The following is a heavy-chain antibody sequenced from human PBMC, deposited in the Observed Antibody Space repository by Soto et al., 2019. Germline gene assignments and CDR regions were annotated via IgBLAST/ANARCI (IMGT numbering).Heavy chain of an antibody. CDR2: FNPIPTLS. CDR1: GDTFNFYT. CDR3: ATSYGSGFMAFGY. J-gene: IGHJ4*02. V-gene: IGHV1-69*02. D-gene: IGHD3-10*01. Sequence: QVQLVQSGAEVRKPGSAVRVSCKASGDTFNFYTINWVLQAPGQGLEWMGRFNPIPTLSNYARKFEGRVTISSDKSTKTAYMELRSLISDDTAIYYFATSYGSGFMAFGYWGQGALVTVSS.